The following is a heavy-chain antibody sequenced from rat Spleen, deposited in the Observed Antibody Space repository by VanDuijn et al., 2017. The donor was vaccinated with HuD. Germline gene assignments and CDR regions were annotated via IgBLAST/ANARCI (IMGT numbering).Heavy chain of an antibody. CDR2: ISTDGGST. Sequence: EVQLVETGGGLVQPGRSLKLSCVTSGFTFSSFWMYWVRQAPGKGLEWISSISTDGGSTYYPDSVKGRFTISRDNAQNTLYLQMNSLRSEDTATYYCARRYDFDYWGQGVMVTVSS. V-gene: IGHV5-58*01. D-gene: IGHD1-11*01. J-gene: IGHJ2*01. CDR3: ARRYDFDY. CDR1: GFTFSSFW.